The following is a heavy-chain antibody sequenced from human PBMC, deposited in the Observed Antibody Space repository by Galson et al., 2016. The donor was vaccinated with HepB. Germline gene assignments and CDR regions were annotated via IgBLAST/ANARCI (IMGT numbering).Heavy chain of an antibody. CDR3: ARVVAAGARPPVAFQY. CDR1: GFTLSNYA. J-gene: IGHJ4*02. D-gene: IGHD6-25*01. V-gene: IGHV3-30*04. CDR2: TSYDGANN. Sequence: SLRLSCAVSGFTLSNYAMNWVRQAPGTGLEWVSGTSYDGANNYYADSVKGRATISRDDSKNTVYLQMDSLRGEDTAVYYCARVVAAGARPPVAFQYWGQGILVTVAS.